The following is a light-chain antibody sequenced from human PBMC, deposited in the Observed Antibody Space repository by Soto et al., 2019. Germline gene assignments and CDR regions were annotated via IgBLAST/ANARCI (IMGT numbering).Light chain of an antibody. CDR1: QNVASY. CDR3: QQRSRWPFT. Sequence: EIELTQSPATLSLSPGERATLSCRASQNVASYLAWFQQKPGQPPRLLVYDVSTRATGIPARFSGSGSETDFTLTISSLDPEDFAFYYCQQRSRWPFTFGPGTKLDMK. V-gene: IGKV3-11*01. J-gene: IGKJ3*01. CDR2: DVS.